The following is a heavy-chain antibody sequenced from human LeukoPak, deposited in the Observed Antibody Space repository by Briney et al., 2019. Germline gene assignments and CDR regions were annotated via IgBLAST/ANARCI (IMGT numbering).Heavy chain of an antibody. Sequence: KPSETLSLTCTVSGGSISSSSYYWGWIRQPPGKGLEWIGSIYYSGSTYYNPSLKSRVTISVDTSKNQFSLKLSSVTAADTAVYYCACDYYDSSGYDYWGQGTLVTVSS. J-gene: IGHJ4*02. CDR1: GGSISSSSYY. CDR3: ACDYYDSSGYDY. CDR2: IYYSGST. D-gene: IGHD3-22*01. V-gene: IGHV4-39*07.